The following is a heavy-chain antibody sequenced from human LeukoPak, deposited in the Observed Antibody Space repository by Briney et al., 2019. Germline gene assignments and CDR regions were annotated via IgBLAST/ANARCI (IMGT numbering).Heavy chain of an antibody. V-gene: IGHV3-23*01. CDR3: GRTSYDYFDY. J-gene: IGHJ4*02. Sequence: GGSLRLSCAASGFTFSNYAMNWVRQPPGKGLEWVSAISSSGVSTYYADSVKGRFTISRDNSKNTLYLQMNSLRAEDTAVYYCGRTSYDYFDYWGQGALVTVSS. CDR2: ISSSGVST. CDR1: GFTFSNYA. D-gene: IGHD2-2*01.